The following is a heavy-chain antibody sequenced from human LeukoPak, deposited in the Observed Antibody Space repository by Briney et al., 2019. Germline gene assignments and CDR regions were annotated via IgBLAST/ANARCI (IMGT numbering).Heavy chain of an antibody. Sequence: GGSLRLSCAASGFTFSSYAMSWVRQAPGKGLEWVSAISGSGGSTYYADSVKGRFTISRDNSKNTLYLQMNNLRGEDTAVYYCGKLSGRYFFDYWGQGTLVTVSS. CDR1: GFTFSSYA. D-gene: IGHD1-26*01. CDR3: GKLSGRYFFDY. CDR2: ISGSGGST. J-gene: IGHJ4*02. V-gene: IGHV3-23*01.